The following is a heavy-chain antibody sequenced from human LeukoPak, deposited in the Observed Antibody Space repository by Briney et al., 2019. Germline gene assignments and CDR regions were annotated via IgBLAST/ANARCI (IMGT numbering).Heavy chain of an antibody. J-gene: IGHJ4*02. V-gene: IGHV1-46*01. CDR1: GYTFTTYY. CDR2: IDPSGDAT. Sequence: ASVKVSCKASGYTFTTYYLHWVRQAPGKGLEWMGIIDPSGDATINAQKFQGRVTMTRDTSTSTVYMDLSSLRPEDTAVYYCARGEEAYSACVRYWGQGTLVTVSS. CDR3: ARGEEAYSACVRY. D-gene: IGHD6-19*01.